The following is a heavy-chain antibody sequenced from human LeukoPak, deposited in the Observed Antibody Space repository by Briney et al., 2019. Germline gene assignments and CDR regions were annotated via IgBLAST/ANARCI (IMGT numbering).Heavy chain of an antibody. Sequence: PSETLSLTCTVSGGSISSSSWSWIRQPPGKGLEWIGHIHYSGITNYNPSLKSRVTISVDTSKNQFSLMLSSVTAADTAVYYCARLSSDGCFEYWGQGTLVTVSS. CDR1: GGSISSSS. CDR2: IHYSGIT. J-gene: IGHJ4*02. CDR3: ARLSSDGCFEY. V-gene: IGHV4-59*08. D-gene: IGHD6-19*01.